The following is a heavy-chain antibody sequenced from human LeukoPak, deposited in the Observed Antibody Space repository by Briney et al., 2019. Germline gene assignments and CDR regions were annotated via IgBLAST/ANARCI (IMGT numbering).Heavy chain of an antibody. CDR3: ARLLGDYSNYVWRHNWFDP. Sequence: GESLQVSCKGSGSIFTSYWIGWVRQLPGKGLEWMGIIYPGDSDTRYSPSFQGQVTISADKSISTAYLQWSSLKASDTAMYYCARLLGDYSNYVWRHNWFDPWGQGTLVTVSS. J-gene: IGHJ5*02. V-gene: IGHV5-51*01. CDR1: GSIFTSYW. CDR2: IYPGDSDT. D-gene: IGHD4-11*01.